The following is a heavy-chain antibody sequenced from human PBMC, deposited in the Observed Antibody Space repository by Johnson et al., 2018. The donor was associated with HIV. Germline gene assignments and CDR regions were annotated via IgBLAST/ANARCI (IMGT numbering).Heavy chain of an antibody. Sequence: QVQLLESGGGLVQPGRSLRLSCAASGFTISNYGMHWVRQAPGKGLEWVAVISYDGSNKYYADSVKGRFTISRDNSKNTLYLQMNSLRAEDTAVYYCAREGNYAAFDIWGQGTMVTVSS. CDR2: ISYDGSNK. J-gene: IGHJ3*02. CDR1: GFTISNYG. D-gene: IGHD4-11*01. CDR3: AREGNYAAFDI. V-gene: IGHV3-30*03.